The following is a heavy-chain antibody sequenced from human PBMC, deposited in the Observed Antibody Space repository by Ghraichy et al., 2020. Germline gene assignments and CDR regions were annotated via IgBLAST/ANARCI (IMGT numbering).Heavy chain of an antibody. Sequence: SQTLSLTCAISGDSVSSNSAAWNWIRQSPSRGLEWLGRTYYRSKWYNDYAVSVKSRITINPDTSKNQFSLQLNSVSPEDTAVYYCARGGRRAGVAGTVRFYHFDYWGLGTLVTVSS. D-gene: IGHD6-19*01. CDR3: ARGGRRAGVAGTVRFYHFDY. CDR1: GDSVSSNSAA. V-gene: IGHV6-1*01. J-gene: IGHJ4*02. CDR2: TYYRSKWYN.